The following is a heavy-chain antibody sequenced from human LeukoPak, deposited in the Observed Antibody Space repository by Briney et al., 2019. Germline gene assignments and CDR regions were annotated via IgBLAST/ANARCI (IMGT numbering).Heavy chain of an antibody. Sequence: GGSLRLSCAASGFTFSSYAMSWVRQAPGKGLEWVSAISGTGDSTYYADSVKGRFIISRDSSKNTLYLQMNSLRVEDTAVYYCARDFGFADLGMDVWGKGTTVTISS. CDR3: ARDFGFADLGMDV. V-gene: IGHV3-23*01. D-gene: IGHD3-3*01. CDR2: ISGTGDST. J-gene: IGHJ6*03. CDR1: GFTFSSYA.